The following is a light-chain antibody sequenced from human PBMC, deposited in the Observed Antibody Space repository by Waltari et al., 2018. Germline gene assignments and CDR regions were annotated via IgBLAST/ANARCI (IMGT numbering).Light chain of an antibody. CDR2: DAS. CDR1: QTVSKNY. CDR3: QQCAMSPLT. Sequence: EIVLTQSPGTLSLSPGERATLSCRASQTVSKNYLAGYQQKPGQAPRLLIDDASDSATGIPDRLSGSGSGTDFTLTISRLEPEDFAVYYCQQCAMSPLTFGGGTKVEI. V-gene: IGKV3-20*01. J-gene: IGKJ4*01.